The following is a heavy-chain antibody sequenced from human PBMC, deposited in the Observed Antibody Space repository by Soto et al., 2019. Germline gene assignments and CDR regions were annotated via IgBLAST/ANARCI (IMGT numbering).Heavy chain of an antibody. CDR2: INPHSGAT. V-gene: IGHV1-2*02. J-gene: IGHJ5*02. Sequence: ASVTVSCKASGYIFSANYIHWVRQAPGQGLEWLGWINPHSGATNYAQKFLGRVTMSADTSASTAYMDLARLKSDDTAVYYCVSAYALGLSNWFDPCGRRTSVTVSS. CDR3: VSAYALGLSNWFDP. CDR1: GYIFSANY. D-gene: IGHD5-12*01.